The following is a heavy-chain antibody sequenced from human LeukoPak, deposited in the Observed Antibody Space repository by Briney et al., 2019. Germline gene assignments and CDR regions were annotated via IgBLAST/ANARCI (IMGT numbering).Heavy chain of an antibody. CDR1: GYTFTGYY. CDR3: ARGTGSSWFDP. Sequence: GASMKVSCVASGYTFTGYYMHWVRQAPGQGLEWMGWININNGGTKNTQKLQGRVTMTRDTSISTAYMELSGLTSDDTAVYYCARGTGSSWFDPWGQGTLVTVSS. V-gene: IGHV1-2*02. CDR2: ININNGGT. D-gene: IGHD2-8*02. J-gene: IGHJ5*02.